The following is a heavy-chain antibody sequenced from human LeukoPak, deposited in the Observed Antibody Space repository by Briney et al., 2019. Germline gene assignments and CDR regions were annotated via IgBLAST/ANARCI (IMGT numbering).Heavy chain of an antibody. CDR3: ATTDYYRSDY. V-gene: IGHV4-4*02. CDR2: IHHSGST. Sequence: SETLSLTCAVSGGSITSRDWWAWVRQPPGRGLEWIGEIHHSGSTNYNPSSPSLKSRVTISVDKSKNQFSLKLSSVTAADTAVYYCATTDYYRSDYWGQGTLVTVSS. D-gene: IGHD3-9*01. J-gene: IGHJ4*02. CDR1: GGSITSRDW.